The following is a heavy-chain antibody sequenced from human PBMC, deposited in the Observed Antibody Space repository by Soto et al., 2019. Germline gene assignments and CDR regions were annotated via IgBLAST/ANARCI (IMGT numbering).Heavy chain of an antibody. D-gene: IGHD3-9*01. V-gene: IGHV1-3*01. CDR1: GYTFTSYA. CDR3: ASPQGPYYDILTGYYSFDY. Sequence: ASVKVSCKASGYTFTSYAMHWVRQAPGQRLEWMGWINAGNGNTKYSQKFQGRVTITRDTSASTAYMELSSLRSEDTAVYYCASPQGPYYDILTGYYSFDYWGQGTLVTVSS. CDR2: INAGNGNT. J-gene: IGHJ4*02.